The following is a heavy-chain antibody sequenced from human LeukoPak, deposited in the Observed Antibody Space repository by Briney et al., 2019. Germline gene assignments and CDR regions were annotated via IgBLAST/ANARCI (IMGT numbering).Heavy chain of an antibody. D-gene: IGHD6-13*01. CDR1: GYTSTGYY. V-gene: IGHV1-2*02. Sequence: ASVKVSCKASGYTSTGYYMHWVRQAPGQGLEWMGWINPNSGGTNYAQKFQGRVTMTRDTSISTAYMELSRLRSDDTAVYYCARGDSSSWYYFDYWGQGTLVTVSS. CDR2: INPNSGGT. CDR3: ARGDSSSWYYFDY. J-gene: IGHJ4*02.